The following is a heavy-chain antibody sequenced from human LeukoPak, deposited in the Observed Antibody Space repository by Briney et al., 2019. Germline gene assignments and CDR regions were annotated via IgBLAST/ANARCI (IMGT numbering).Heavy chain of an antibody. V-gene: IGHV6-1*01. CDR2: TYYRSKWYN. D-gene: IGHD6-13*01. Sequence: SQTLSLTCDISGDSVSSNSAAWNWIRQSPSRGLEWLGRTYYRSKWYNDYAVSVKSRITINPDTSKNQFSLQLNSVTPEDTAVYYCARAAAGLWYYYYGMDVWGQGTTVTVSS. CDR3: ARAAAGLWYYYYGMDV. J-gene: IGHJ6*02. CDR1: GDSVSSNSAA.